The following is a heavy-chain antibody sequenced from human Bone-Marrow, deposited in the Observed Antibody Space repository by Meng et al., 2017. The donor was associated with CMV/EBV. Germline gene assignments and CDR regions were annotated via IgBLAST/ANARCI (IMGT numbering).Heavy chain of an antibody. CDR2: INWDGGIT. J-gene: IGHJ6*02. V-gene: IGHV3-20*04. Sequence: GESLKISCAASGFTFDHYGMTWVRRVPGKGLQWVSSINWDGGITEYAESVKGRFTISRDNAKNSLHLQMNSLRAEDTAFYYCARTQWLPIPQNYYRYYGMDVWGQGTTVTVPS. CDR3: ARTQWLPIPQNYYRYYGMDV. CDR1: GFTFDHYG. D-gene: IGHD5-12*01.